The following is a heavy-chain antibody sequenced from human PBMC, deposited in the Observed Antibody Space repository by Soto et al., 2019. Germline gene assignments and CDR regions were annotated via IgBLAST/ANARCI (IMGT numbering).Heavy chain of an antibody. CDR2: IYPGDSDT. V-gene: IGHV5-51*01. D-gene: IGHD5-18*01. CDR1: GCDFRNFC. Sequence: AEPLKISYKASGCDFRNFCIGWMRKMRGQCLEWLSMIYPGDSDTRYSPSFLGQATNTANTPTSTAYLHVSSLSASDTAMDDCERQIYVSDTGPNCQYYFDSWGQGAPVTVSS. J-gene: IGHJ4*02. CDR3: ERQIYVSDTGPNCQYYFDS.